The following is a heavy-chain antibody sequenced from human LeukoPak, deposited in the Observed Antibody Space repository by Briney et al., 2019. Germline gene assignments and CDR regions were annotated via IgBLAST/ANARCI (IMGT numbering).Heavy chain of an antibody. CDR2: ISGSDGST. V-gene: IGHV3-23*01. J-gene: IGHJ4*02. Sequence: GGSLRLSCAASGFTFSNYAMSWVRQAPGKGLEWVSAISGSDGSTYYADSVKGRFTISRDNSKNTLYLQMNSLRAEDTAVYYCAKEFEDGYDSPGRFDYWGQGTLVTVSS. D-gene: IGHD3-22*01. CDR1: GFTFSNYA. CDR3: AKEFEDGYDSPGRFDY.